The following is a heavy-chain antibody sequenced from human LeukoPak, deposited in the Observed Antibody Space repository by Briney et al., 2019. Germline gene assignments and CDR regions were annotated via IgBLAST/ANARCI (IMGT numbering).Heavy chain of an antibody. D-gene: IGHD5-24*01. J-gene: IGHJ4*02. CDR2: ISYDGSNK. CDR3: AKDGYNQGFDY. V-gene: IGHV3-30*18. CDR1: GFTFSSYG. Sequence: QPGGSLRLSCAAFGFTFSSYGMHWVRQAPGKGLEWVAVISYDGSNKYYADSVKGRFTISRDNSKNTLYLQMNSLRAEDTAVYYCAKDGYNQGFDYWGQGTLVTVSS.